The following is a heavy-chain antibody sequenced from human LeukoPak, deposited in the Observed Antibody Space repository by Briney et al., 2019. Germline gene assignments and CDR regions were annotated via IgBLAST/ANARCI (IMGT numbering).Heavy chain of an antibody. CDR3: ARVGYYASGPFSYFDY. J-gene: IGHJ4*02. V-gene: IGHV3-30-3*01. CDR1: GFTFSGFA. Sequence: GGFVSLSCAASGFTFSGFAMHWVRQAPGKGLKGGAVISYDGSNEYYADSVKGRFTISRDNSKNTLYLQMNSLSVEDTAVYYCARVGYYASGPFSYFDYWGQATLGTVSS. D-gene: IGHD3-10*01. CDR2: ISYDGSNE.